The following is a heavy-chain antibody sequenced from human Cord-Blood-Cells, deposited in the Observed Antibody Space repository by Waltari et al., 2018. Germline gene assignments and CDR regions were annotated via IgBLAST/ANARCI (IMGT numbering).Heavy chain of an antibody. CDR2: ISSSSSYI. CDR3: ARGVYCSSTSCYYYYYYYYMDV. V-gene: IGHV3-21*01. D-gene: IGHD2-2*01. CDR1: GFTFSSYS. J-gene: IGHJ6*03. Sequence: EVQLVESGGGLVKPGGSLRLSCAASGFTFSSYSMNWVRQAPGKGMGWVSSISSSSSYIYYADSVKCRFTISRDNAKNSLYLQMNSLRAEDTAVYYCARGVYCSSTSCYYYYYYYYMDVWGKGTTVTVSS.